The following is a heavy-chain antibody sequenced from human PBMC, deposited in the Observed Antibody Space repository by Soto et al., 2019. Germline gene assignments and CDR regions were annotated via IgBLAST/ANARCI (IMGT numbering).Heavy chain of an antibody. CDR3: APHPFDTAMPSGY. CDR1: GYTFTNYG. Sequence: QVQLVQSGAEVREPGASVKVSCKASGYTFTNYGVSWVRQAPGQGLEWMGWIGGYKGNTNYAQKLQGRVTLTTDTSKSTAYMELRSLRSDDTAVYYCAPHPFDTAMPSGYWGQGTLVTVSS. CDR2: IGGYKGNT. D-gene: IGHD5-18*01. V-gene: IGHV1-18*01. J-gene: IGHJ4*02.